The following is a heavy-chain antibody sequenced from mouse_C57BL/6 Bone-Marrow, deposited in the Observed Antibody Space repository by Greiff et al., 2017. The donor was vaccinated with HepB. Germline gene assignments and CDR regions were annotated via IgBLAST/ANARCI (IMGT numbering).Heavy chain of an antibody. CDR1: GYTFTDYY. V-gene: IGHV1-26*01. CDR3: ASITTLVATNY. CDR2: INPNNGGT. D-gene: IGHD1-1*01. Sequence: EVQLQQSGPELVKPGASVKISCKASGYTFTDYYMNWVKQSHGKSLEWIGDINPNNGGTSYNQKFKGKATLTVDKSSSTAYMELSSLTSEDSAVYYCASITTLVATNYWGQGTTLTVSS. J-gene: IGHJ2*01.